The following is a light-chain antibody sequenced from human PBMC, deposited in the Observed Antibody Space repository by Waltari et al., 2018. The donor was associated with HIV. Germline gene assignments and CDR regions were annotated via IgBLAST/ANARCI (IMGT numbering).Light chain of an antibody. CDR3: QQHYTSPYT. J-gene: IGKJ2*01. Sequence: DIVMTQSPDSLAVSLGERATINCKSSPSVLNSSSNKNSLAWYQQKSGQPPNLLIYWASTRESGVPERFSGSGSVTDFTLTISSLQAADVAVYYCQQHYTSPYTFGQGTKLEIK. V-gene: IGKV4-1*01. CDR1: PSVLNSSSNKNS. CDR2: WAS.